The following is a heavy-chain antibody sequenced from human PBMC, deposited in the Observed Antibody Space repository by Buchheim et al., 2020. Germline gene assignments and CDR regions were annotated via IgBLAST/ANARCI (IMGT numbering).Heavy chain of an antibody. V-gene: IGHV4-30-2*01. CDR3: ARVTPNYYDSSGYSPSSFHFDY. Sequence: QLQLQESGSGLVKPSQTLSLTCAVSGGSISSGGYSWSWIRQPPGKGLEWIGYIYHSGSTYYNPSLKSRVTISVDRSKNQLPLKLSSVTAADTAVYYCARVTPNYYDSSGYSPSSFHFDYWGQGTL. CDR1: GGSISSGGYS. D-gene: IGHD3-22*01. CDR2: IYHSGST. J-gene: IGHJ4*02.